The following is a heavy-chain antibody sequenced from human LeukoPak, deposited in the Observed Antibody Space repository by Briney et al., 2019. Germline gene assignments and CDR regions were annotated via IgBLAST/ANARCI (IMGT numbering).Heavy chain of an antibody. CDR2: IYHSGST. D-gene: IGHD2-15*01. CDR1: GYSISSRYY. J-gene: IGHJ4*02. Sequence: PSETLSLTCAVSGYSISSRYYWGWIRQPPGKGLEWIGSIYHSGSTYYNPSLKSRVTISVDTSKNQFSLKLSSVTAADTAVYYCARHKSFVVAATGPNDYWGQGTLVTVSS. V-gene: IGHV4-38-2*01. CDR3: ARHKSFVVAATGPNDY.